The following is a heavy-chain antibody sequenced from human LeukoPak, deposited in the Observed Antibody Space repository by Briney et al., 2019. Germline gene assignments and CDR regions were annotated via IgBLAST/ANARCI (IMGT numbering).Heavy chain of an antibody. J-gene: IGHJ4*02. CDR2: IYYSGST. V-gene: IGHV4-59*08. CDR3: ARQRRGDSGSYYFDY. D-gene: IGHD1-26*01. Sequence: SETLSLTCTVSGGSISSYYWSWLRQPPGKGLEGIGYIYYSGSTNYNPSLKSRVTISVDTSKNQFSLKLSSVTAADTAVYYCARQRRGDSGSYYFDYWGQGTLVTVSS. CDR1: GGSISSYY.